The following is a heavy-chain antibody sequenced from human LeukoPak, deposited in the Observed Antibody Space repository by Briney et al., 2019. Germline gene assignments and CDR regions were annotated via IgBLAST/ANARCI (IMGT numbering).Heavy chain of an antibody. CDR3: AELGITMIGGV. Sequence: PGGSLRLSCAASGFTFSSYSMNWVRQAPGTGLEWVSYISSSGSTIYYADSVKRRFTISRDNAKNSLYLQMNSLRAEDTTVYYCAELGITMIGGVWGKGTTVTISS. J-gene: IGHJ6*04. CDR1: GFTFSSYS. D-gene: IGHD3-10*02. V-gene: IGHV3-48*04. CDR2: ISSSGSTI.